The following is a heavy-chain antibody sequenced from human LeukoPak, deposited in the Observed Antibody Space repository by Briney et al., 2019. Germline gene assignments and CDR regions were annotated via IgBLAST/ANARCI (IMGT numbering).Heavy chain of an antibody. CDR1: GGSISSYY. CDR2: IYYSGST. V-gene: IGHV4-59*01. J-gene: IGHJ6*03. D-gene: IGHD3-9*01. CDR3: ARDRSPYYDILTCYSYYYYYMDV. Sequence: SETLSLTCTVSGGSISSYYWSWIRQPPGKGLEWIGYIYYSGSTNYNPSLKSRVTISVDTSKNQFSLKLSSVTAADTAVYYCARDRSPYYDILTCYSYYYYYMDVWGKGTTVTVSS.